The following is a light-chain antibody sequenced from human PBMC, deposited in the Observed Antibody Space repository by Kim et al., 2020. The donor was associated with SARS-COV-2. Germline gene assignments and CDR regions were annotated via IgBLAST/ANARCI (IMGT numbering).Light chain of an antibody. J-gene: IGLJ2*01. CDR1: SLRSSY. Sequence: SSELTQDPAVSVALGQTVRITCQGDSLRSSYATWYQQKPGQAPILVIYGKNNRPSGIPDRFSGSSLGNTASLTITGTQAGDEADYYCNSRDSNDNVVFGG. CDR3: NSRDSNDNVV. CDR2: GKN. V-gene: IGLV3-19*01.